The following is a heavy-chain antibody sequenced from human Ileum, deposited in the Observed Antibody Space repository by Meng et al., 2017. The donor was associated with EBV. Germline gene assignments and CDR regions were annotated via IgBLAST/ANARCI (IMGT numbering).Heavy chain of an antibody. D-gene: IGHD2-2*01. CDR3: ARTGCSSSSCYDY. J-gene: IGHJ4*02. Sequence: QVQLVQSGAGVTKPGASVKVSCKASGYSFTTYAMHWVRQGPGQRLEWIGRIHAGNGNTKYSEKFQSRVTITRDTAASTAYMELSSLRSEDTAVYYCARTGCSSSSCYDYWGQGTLVTVSS. V-gene: IGHV1-3*01. CDR1: GYSFTTYA. CDR2: IHAGNGNT.